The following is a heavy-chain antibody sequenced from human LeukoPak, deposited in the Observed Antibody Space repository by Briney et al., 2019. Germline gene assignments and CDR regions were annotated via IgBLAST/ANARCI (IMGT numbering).Heavy chain of an antibody. CDR1: GGSISSSSYY. J-gene: IGHJ4*02. V-gene: IGHV4-39*01. D-gene: IGHD4-11*01. CDR2: IYYRGST. CDR3: ARHVRATVTTGVDY. Sequence: SETLSLTCTVSGGSISSSSYYWGWIRQPPGKGLEWIGSIYYRGSTYYNPSLKSRVTISVDTSKNQFSLKLSSVTAADTAVYYCARHVRATVTTGVDYWGQGTLVTVSS.